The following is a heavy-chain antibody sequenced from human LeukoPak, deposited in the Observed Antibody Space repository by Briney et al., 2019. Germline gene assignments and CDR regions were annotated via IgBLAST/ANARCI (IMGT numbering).Heavy chain of an antibody. D-gene: IGHD1-20*01. J-gene: IGHJ4*02. V-gene: IGHV4-59*01. CDR1: GGSISSYY. CDR3: ARDLELITGTTGYFDY. Sequence: SETLSLTCTVSGGSISSYYWSWIRQPPGKGLEWIGYIYYSGSTNYNPSLKSRVTISVDTSKNQFSLKLSSVTAADTAVYYCARDLELITGTTGYFDYWGQGTLVTVSS. CDR2: IYYSGST.